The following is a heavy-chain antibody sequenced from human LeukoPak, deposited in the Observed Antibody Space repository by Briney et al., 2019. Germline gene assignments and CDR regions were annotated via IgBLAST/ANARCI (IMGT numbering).Heavy chain of an antibody. D-gene: IGHD6-13*01. CDR3: ARDSAGNDY. Sequence: PGGSLSLSCAASGFPFSMYAMNWGRPAPGKGVEWVANIKQDGSEKYYLDSVKGRFTISRDNTKTALNLQMNSLRAEDTAMYYCARDSAGNDYWGQGTLVTVSS. J-gene: IGHJ4*02. CDR2: IKQDGSEK. CDR1: GFPFSMYA. V-gene: IGHV3-7*01.